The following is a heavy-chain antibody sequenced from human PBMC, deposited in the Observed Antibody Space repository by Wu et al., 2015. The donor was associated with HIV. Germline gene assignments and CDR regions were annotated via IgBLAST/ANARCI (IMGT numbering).Heavy chain of an antibody. CDR1: GYTFTSYY. J-gene: IGHJ4*02. V-gene: IGHV1-8*02. CDR3: ARGVYASGSYYGDTRYYFDY. D-gene: IGHD3-10*01. Sequence: QVQLVQSGADVKKPGASVKVSCKASGYTFTSYYMHWVRQATGQGLEWMGWMNPKSGNTAYAQKFQGRVTMTRNTSISTAYMELSSLRSEDTAVYYCARGVYASGSYYGDTRYYFDYWGQGSLVTV. CDR2: MNPKSGNT.